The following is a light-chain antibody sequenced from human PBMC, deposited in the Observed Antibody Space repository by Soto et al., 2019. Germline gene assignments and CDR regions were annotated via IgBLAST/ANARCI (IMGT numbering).Light chain of an antibody. V-gene: IGKV3-20*01. Sequence: EIVLTQSPGTLSLSQGEGATLSCRASQSVSSTFFAWYQQRPGQAPRLLIYGASSRATGVPDRFSGSGSGTDFTLTISRLEPEDFAVYYCKQYGSSPWTFGQGTKVET. CDR2: GAS. J-gene: IGKJ1*01. CDR3: KQYGSSPWT. CDR1: QSVSSTF.